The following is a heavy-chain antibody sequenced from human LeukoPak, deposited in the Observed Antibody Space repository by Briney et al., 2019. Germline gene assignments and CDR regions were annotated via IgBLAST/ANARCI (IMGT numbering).Heavy chain of an antibody. CDR3: ARGNGEERWELLRYFDY. J-gene: IGHJ4*02. V-gene: IGHV3-21*01. Sequence: PGGSLRVSCAASGFTFSSYSMNWVRQAPGKGLEWVSSISSSSSYIYYADSVKGRFTISRDNAKNSLYLQMNSLRAEDTAVYYCARGNGEERWELLRYFDYWGQGTLVTVSS. D-gene: IGHD1-26*01. CDR2: ISSSSSYI. CDR1: GFTFSSYS.